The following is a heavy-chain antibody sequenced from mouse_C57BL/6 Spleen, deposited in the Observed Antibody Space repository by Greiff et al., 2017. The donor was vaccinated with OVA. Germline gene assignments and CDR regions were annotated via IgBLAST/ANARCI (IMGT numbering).Heavy chain of an antibody. Sequence: QVQLKQSGAELARPGASVKLSCKASGYTFTSSGISWVKQRTGQGLEWIGEIYPRSGNTYYNEKFKGKATLTADKSSSTAYMELRSLTSEDSAVYFCAREGGHYYGSSYGYWGQGTTLTVSS. D-gene: IGHD1-1*01. J-gene: IGHJ2*01. CDR1: GYTFTSSG. CDR3: AREGGHYYGSSYGY. CDR2: IYPRSGNT. V-gene: IGHV1-81*01.